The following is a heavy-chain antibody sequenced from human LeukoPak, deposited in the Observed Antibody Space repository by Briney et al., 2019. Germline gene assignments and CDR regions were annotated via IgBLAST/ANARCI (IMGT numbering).Heavy chain of an antibody. Sequence: GGSLRLSCAAPGFTFSNAWMSWVRQAPGKGLEWVGRIKSKTDGGTTDYAAPVKGRFTISRDDSKNTLYLQMNSLKPEDTAVYYCTTEAPMITFGGVIVIPHYYFDYWGQGTLVTVSS. CDR1: GFTFSNAW. V-gene: IGHV3-15*01. CDR2: IKSKTDGGTT. D-gene: IGHD3-16*02. J-gene: IGHJ4*02. CDR3: TTEAPMITFGGVIVIPHYYFDY.